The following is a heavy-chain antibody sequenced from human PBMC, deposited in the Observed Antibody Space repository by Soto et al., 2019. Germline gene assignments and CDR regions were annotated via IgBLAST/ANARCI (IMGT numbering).Heavy chain of an antibody. CDR1: GFTFDDYA. D-gene: IGHD5-18*01. J-gene: IGHJ4*02. V-gene: IGHV3-9*01. CDR3: AKGTAMAEIWTFDF. CDR2: ISWNSGSI. Sequence: EVQLVESGGGLVQPGRSLRLSCAASGFTFDDYAMHWVRQAPGKGLEWVSGISWNSGSIGYADSVKGRFTISRDNAKNSLYLQMNSLRAEDTALYYCAKGTAMAEIWTFDFWGQGTLVTVSS.